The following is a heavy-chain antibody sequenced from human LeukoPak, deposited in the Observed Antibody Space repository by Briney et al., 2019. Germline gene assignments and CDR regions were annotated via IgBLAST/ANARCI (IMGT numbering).Heavy chain of an antibody. Sequence: SETLSLTCTVSGGSISSSSYYWGWIRQPPGKGLEWIGSIYYSGSTYYNPSLKSRVTISVDTSKNQFSLKLSSVTAADTAVYYCARRIGLSIVGAPLPDYWGQGTLVTVSS. CDR3: ARRIGLSIVGAPLPDY. V-gene: IGHV4-39*07. CDR2: IYYSGST. D-gene: IGHD1-26*01. CDR1: GGSISSSSYY. J-gene: IGHJ4*02.